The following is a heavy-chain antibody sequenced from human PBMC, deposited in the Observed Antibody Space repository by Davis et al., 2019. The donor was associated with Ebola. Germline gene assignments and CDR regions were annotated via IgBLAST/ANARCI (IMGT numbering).Heavy chain of an antibody. CDR3: ARGEYSFLRSYSFEY. CDR1: GFTFSDHY. CDR2: ISSNSDTI. V-gene: IGHV3-11*04. Sequence: PGGSLRLSCAASGFTFSDHYMSWIRQAPGKGLEWVSFISSNSDTIYYADSVRGRFTISRDNAENSLYLQMSSLRAEDTAVYYCARGEYSFLRSYSFEYWGQGTPVTVSS. J-gene: IGHJ4*02. D-gene: IGHD5-18*01.